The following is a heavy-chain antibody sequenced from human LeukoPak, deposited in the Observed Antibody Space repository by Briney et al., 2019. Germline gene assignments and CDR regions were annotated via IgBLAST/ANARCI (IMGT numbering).Heavy chain of an antibody. V-gene: IGHV4-4*07. D-gene: IGHD3-9*01. CDR1: GGSISSYY. CDR2: IYTSGST. J-gene: IGHJ3*02. Sequence: PSQTLSLTCTVSGGSISSYYWSWIRQPAGKGLDWIGRIYTSGSTNYNPSLKSRVTMSVDTSKNQFSLKLSSVIAADTAVYYCARDPTLRYFDWLFRGDAFDIWGQGTMVTVSS. CDR3: ARDPTLRYFDWLFRGDAFDI.